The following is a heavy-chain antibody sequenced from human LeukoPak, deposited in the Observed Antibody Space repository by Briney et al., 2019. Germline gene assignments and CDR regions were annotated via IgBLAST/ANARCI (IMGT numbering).Heavy chain of an antibody. V-gene: IGHV6-1*01. CDR2: TYYDSKWYN. CDR1: GDSVSNNS. Sequence: SQTLSLTCVISGDSVSNNSWNWVRQTPSGGLECLGRTYYDSKWYNHYADSVKSRISINPDTSKNQFSLQLNSVTPEDTAVYYCARGGTRDGFNIWSQGTMVTVSS. CDR3: ARGGTRDGFNI. D-gene: IGHD3/OR15-3a*01. J-gene: IGHJ3*02.